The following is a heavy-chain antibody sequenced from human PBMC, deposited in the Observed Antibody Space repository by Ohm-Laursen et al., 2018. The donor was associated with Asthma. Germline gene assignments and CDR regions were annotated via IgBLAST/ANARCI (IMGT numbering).Heavy chain of an antibody. Sequence: SETLSLTWTVSGGSISSYYWSWIRQPPGKGLEWIGYIYYSGSTYYNPSLKSRVTISVDTSKNQFSLKLSSVTAADTAVYYCARRNELLRSYWYFDLWGRGTLVTVSS. CDR1: GGSISSYY. J-gene: IGHJ2*01. D-gene: IGHD3-10*01. CDR3: ARRNELLRSYWYFDL. V-gene: IGHV4-59*01. CDR2: IYYSGST.